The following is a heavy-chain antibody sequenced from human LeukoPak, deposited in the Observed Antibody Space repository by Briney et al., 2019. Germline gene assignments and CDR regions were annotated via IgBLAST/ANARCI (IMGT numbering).Heavy chain of an antibody. Sequence: SETLSLTCTVSGGSISSRPSYCGWIRQPPGKGLEWIGEINHSGSTNYNPSLKSRVTISVDTSKNQFSLKLSSVTAADTAVYYCARVGRERRRYYYYYMDVWGKGTTVTVSS. V-gene: IGHV4-39*07. D-gene: IGHD1-26*01. CDR1: GGSISSRPSY. CDR2: INHSGST. CDR3: ARVGRERRRYYYYYMDV. J-gene: IGHJ6*03.